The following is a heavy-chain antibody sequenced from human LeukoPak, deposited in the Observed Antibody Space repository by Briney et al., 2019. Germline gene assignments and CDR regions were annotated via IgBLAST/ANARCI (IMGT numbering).Heavy chain of an antibody. D-gene: IGHD4-17*01. CDR3: ARSGRGSTVTTPHWEWFDP. CDR2: IYYSGST. J-gene: IGHJ5*02. CDR1: GGSIGSYY. V-gene: IGHV4-59*01. Sequence: SETLSLTCIVSGGSIGSYYWSWIRQPPGKGLEWIGHIYYSGSTDYNPSLRSRVTISVDTSKNQFSLRLSSVTAADTAVYYCARSGRGSTVTTPHWEWFDPWGQGTLVTVSS.